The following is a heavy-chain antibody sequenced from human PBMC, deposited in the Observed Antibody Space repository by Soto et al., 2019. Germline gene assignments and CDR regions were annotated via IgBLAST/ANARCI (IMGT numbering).Heavy chain of an antibody. D-gene: IGHD3-10*01. V-gene: IGHV1-3*01. Sequence: QAQLVQSGAEVKKPGASVKVSCKASGYTSNNYAMHWVRQAPGQGLEWMGCINAGNGNTKYSQKFQDRVTISRDTSASTAYMELSSLRYEDTAFYDCARERISMVRGAPFYWGQGTLVTVSS. CDR2: INAGNGNT. J-gene: IGHJ4*02. CDR3: ARERISMVRGAPFY. CDR1: GYTSNNYA.